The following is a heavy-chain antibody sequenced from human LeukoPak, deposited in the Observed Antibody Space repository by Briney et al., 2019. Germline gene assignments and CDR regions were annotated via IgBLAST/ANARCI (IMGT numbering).Heavy chain of an antibody. CDR1: GFTSSSYS. CDR3: ARGTLFGELF. CDR2: ISSSSSYI. J-gene: IGHJ4*02. V-gene: IGHV3-21*06. Sequence: RPGGSLRLSCAASGFTSSSYSMNWVRQAPGKGLEWVSSISSSSSYIYYADSVKGRFTISRDNAKNSLYLQMDSLRAEDTAVYYCARGTLFGELFWGQGTLVTVSS. D-gene: IGHD3-10*02.